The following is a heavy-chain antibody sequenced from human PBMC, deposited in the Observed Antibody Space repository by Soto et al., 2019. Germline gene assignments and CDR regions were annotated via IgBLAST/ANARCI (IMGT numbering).Heavy chain of an antibody. V-gene: IGHV1-2*02. CDR1: GYIFTAYS. D-gene: IGHD6-19*01. CDR2: FNPNSGDT. Sequence: ASVKVACKASGYIFTAYSMHWVRQAPGHGLEWVGWFNPNSGDTIYAQKFQGRVTLTGDTSISTAYMELYSLTSDDTAVYYCARETSAVISLDYWGQGTLVTVPS. CDR3: ARETSAVISLDY. J-gene: IGHJ4*02.